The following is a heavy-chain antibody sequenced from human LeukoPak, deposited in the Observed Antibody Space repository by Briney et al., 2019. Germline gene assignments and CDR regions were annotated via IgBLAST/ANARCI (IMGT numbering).Heavy chain of an antibody. D-gene: IGHD3-10*01. J-gene: IGHJ6*03. V-gene: IGHV3-73*01. Sequence: HPGGSLRLSCAASGFTFSAAAMHWVRQASGKGLEWVGRIRRKAHSYATAYGASVKGRFTISRDDSKNTAYLQMNSLKTEDTAVYYCTREASSNYYYYMDVWSKGTTVTVSS. CDR3: TREASSNYYYYMDV. CDR1: GFTFSAAA. CDR2: IRRKAHSYAT.